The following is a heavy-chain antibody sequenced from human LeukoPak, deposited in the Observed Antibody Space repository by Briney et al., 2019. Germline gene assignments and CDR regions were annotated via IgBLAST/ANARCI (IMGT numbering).Heavy chain of an antibody. V-gene: IGHV4-59*01. J-gene: IGHJ3*02. Sequence: SETLFLTCTVSGGSISSYYWSWIRQPPGKGLEWIGYIYYSGSTNYNPSLKSRVTISVDTSKNQFSLKLSSVTAADTAVYYCARDIYGAFDIWGQGTMVTVSS. CDR3: ARDIYGAFDI. D-gene: IGHD4-17*01. CDR1: GGSISSYY. CDR2: IYYSGST.